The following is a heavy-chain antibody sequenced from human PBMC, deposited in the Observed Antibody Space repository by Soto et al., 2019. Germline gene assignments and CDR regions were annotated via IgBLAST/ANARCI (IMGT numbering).Heavy chain of an antibody. V-gene: IGHV4-59*01. Sequence: SLTCTVPGGSISSYYRSWSRQPPGKGLEWIGYIYYSGSTNYNPSLKNRLTISVDTPKNQVSLKLSSVTAADTAGYYCARGYRSQTGPFDYWGKGTRFTVSS. CDR2: IYYSGST. CDR3: ARGYRSQTGPFDY. D-gene: IGHD5-18*01. CDR1: GGSISSYY. J-gene: IGHJ4*02.